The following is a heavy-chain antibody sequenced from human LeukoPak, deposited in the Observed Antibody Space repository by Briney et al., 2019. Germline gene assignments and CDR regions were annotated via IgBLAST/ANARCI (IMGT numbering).Heavy chain of an antibody. CDR3: ARDRNYYDSSGYPDAFDI. J-gene: IGHJ3*02. V-gene: IGHV3-21*01. CDR2: ISSSSSYI. CDR1: GFTFSSYS. D-gene: IGHD3-22*01. Sequence: PGGSLRLSCAASGFTFSSYSMNWVRQAPGKGLEWVSSISSSSSYIYYADPVKGRFTISRDNAKNSLYLQMNSLRAEDTAVYYCARDRNYYDSSGYPDAFDIWGRGTMVTVSS.